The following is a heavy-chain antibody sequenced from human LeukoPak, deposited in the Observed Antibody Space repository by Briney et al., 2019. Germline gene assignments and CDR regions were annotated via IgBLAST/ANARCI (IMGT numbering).Heavy chain of an antibody. Sequence: ASVKVSCKASGYTFTGYYMHWVRQAPGQGLEWMGWINPNSGGTNYAQKFQGWVTMTRDTSISTAYMELSRLRSDDTAVYYCARDSELLWFGESLDAFDIWGQGTMVTVSS. D-gene: IGHD3-10*01. CDR1: GYTFTGYY. CDR2: INPNSGGT. J-gene: IGHJ3*02. CDR3: ARDSELLWFGESLDAFDI. V-gene: IGHV1-2*04.